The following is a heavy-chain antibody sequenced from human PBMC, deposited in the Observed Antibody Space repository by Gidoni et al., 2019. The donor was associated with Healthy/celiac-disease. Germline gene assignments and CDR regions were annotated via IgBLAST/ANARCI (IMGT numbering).Heavy chain of an antibody. CDR1: GGTFSSYA. CDR3: ARGGSIAARPGDFFDY. V-gene: IGHV1-69*01. CDR2: IIPIFGTA. J-gene: IGHJ4*02. D-gene: IGHD6-6*01. Sequence: QVQLVQSGAEVKKPGSSVQVSCKASGGTFSSYAISWVRQAPGQGLEWMGGIIPIFGTANYAQKFQGRVTITADESTSTAYMELSSLRSEDTAVYYCARGGSIAARPGDFFDYWGQGTLVTVSS.